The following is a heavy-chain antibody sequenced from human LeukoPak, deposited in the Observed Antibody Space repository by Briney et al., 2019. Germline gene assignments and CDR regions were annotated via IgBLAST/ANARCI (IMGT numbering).Heavy chain of an antibody. CDR2: IYYSGST. D-gene: IGHD2-8*01. V-gene: IGHV4-39*01. CDR1: GGSISSSSYY. J-gene: IGHJ4*02. Sequence: SETLSLTCTVSGGSISSSSYYWGWIRQPPGKGLEWIGSIYYSGSTYYNPSLKSRDTISVDTSKNQFSLKLSSVTAADTAVYYCARQQVDIVLMVYGGFDYWGQGTLVTVSS. CDR3: ARQQVDIVLMVYGGFDY.